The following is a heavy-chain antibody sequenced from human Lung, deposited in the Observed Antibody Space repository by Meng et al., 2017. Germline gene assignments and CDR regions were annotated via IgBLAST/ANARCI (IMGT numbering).Heavy chain of an antibody. CDR1: GGSISSSNYY. CDR3: ARGQKGYFDL. Sequence: QVELLGSGTGPVKPSPTLTLTCTVSGGSISSSNYYWRWIRQPPGKGLEWCGHIYNSGSTYYNPSLKSRITISVDTSKNQFSLKLSSVTAADTAVYYCARGQKGYFDLWGRGTLVTVSS. J-gene: IGHJ2*01. CDR2: IYNSGST. V-gene: IGHV4-30-4*01.